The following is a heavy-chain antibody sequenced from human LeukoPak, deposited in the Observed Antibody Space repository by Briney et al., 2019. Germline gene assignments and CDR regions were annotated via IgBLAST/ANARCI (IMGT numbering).Heavy chain of an antibody. Sequence: GGSLRLSCAASGFTFSSYEMNWVRQAPGKGLEWVSYISSSGSTIYYADSVKGRFTISRDNAKNSLYLQMNSLRAEDTAVYYCAELGITMIGGIWGKGTTVTISS. CDR3: AELGITMIGGI. CDR2: ISSSGSTI. D-gene: IGHD3-10*02. V-gene: IGHV3-48*03. J-gene: IGHJ6*04. CDR1: GFTFSSYE.